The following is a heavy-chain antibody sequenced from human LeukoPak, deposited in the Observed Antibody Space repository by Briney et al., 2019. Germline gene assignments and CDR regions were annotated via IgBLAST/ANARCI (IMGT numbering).Heavy chain of an antibody. Sequence: GGSLRLSCAASGFTFSSYSMNWVRQAPGKGLEWVSSISSSSSYIYYADSVKGRFTISRDNAKNSLYLQMNSLRAEDTAVYYCARDSPSPMIVPYYYYYMDVWGKGTTVTVSS. D-gene: IGHD3-22*01. CDR3: ARDSPSPMIVPYYYYYMDV. CDR2: ISSSSSYI. V-gene: IGHV3-21*01. CDR1: GFTFSSYS. J-gene: IGHJ6*03.